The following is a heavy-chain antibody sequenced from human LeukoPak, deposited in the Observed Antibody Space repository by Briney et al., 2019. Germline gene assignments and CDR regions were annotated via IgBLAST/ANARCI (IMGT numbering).Heavy chain of an antibody. CDR1: GFTVSSNY. CDR2: IYSGGST. Sequence: PRGSLRLSCAASGFTVSSNYMIWVRQAPGKGLEWVSIIYSGGSTYYADSVKGRFTISRDNSKNTLYLQMNSLRAEDTAVYYCARLTNRAIDYWGQGTLVTVSS. J-gene: IGHJ4*02. V-gene: IGHV3-66*04. CDR3: ARLTNRAIDY. D-gene: IGHD7-27*01.